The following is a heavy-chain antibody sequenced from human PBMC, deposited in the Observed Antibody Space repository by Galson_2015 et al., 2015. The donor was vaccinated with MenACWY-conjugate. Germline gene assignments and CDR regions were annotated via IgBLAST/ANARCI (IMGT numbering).Heavy chain of an antibody. V-gene: IGHV3-74*03. D-gene: IGHD1-26*01. Sequence: PLRLSCAASGFTLGRYWIHWVRHVPGKGPVWISCITVDATNTEFADSVKGRFALSRDNARNPVYLQMNRLTAEDTAVYYGARDGGGGTPFDCWGQGTLVTVSS. CDR2: ITVDATNT. J-gene: IGHJ4*02. CDR3: ARDGGGGTPFDC. CDR1: GFTLGRYW.